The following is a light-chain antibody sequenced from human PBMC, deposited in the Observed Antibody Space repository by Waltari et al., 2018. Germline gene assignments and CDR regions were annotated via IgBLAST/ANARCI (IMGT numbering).Light chain of an antibody. CDR1: QSVTNN. CDR3: HQYNDWPQT. V-gene: IGKV3-15*01. CDR2: AVS. J-gene: IGKJ2*01. Sequence: EIVMTQSPATLSVSPGERVTLSCRASQSVTNNLAWYQQKPGQPPRLLIYAVSTRAAGIPARISGSGSGTEFTLTISGPQSEDFAVYYCHQYNDWPQTFGQGTKLDIK.